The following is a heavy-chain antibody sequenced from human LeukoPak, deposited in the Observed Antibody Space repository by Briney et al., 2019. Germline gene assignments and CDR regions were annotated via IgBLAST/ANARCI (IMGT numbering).Heavy chain of an antibody. Sequence: EASVTVSFKASGYSFTGYYMHWVRQAPGQGLEWVGIINPSGDPTTYAQKFQGRVTMTSDMSTSTVYMELSSLRSEDTAVYYCARSSGYYSSLFYMHVWGKGTTVTVSS. CDR3: ARSSGYYSSLFYMHV. CDR1: GYSFTGYY. V-gene: IGHV1-46*01. J-gene: IGHJ6*03. CDR2: INPSGDPT. D-gene: IGHD3-22*01.